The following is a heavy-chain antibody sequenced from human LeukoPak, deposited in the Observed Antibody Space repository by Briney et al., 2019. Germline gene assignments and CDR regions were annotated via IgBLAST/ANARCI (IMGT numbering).Heavy chain of an antibody. Sequence: GSSVKVSCKASGGTFSSYAISWVRQAPGQGLEWMGGIIPIFGTANYAQKFQGRVTITADESTSTAYMELSSLRSEDTAVYYCARSPRSRYCSGGSCYYYYGMDVWGKGTTVTVSP. CDR2: IIPIFGTA. CDR3: ARSPRSRYCSGGSCYYYYGMDV. D-gene: IGHD2-15*01. V-gene: IGHV1-69*01. J-gene: IGHJ6*04. CDR1: GGTFSSYA.